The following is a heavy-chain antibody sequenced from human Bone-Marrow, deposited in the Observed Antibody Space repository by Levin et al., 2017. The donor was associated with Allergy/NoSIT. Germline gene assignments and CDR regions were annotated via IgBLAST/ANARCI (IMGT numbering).Heavy chain of an antibody. CDR1: GFIFKNYA. CDR2: ISGSGNNT. Sequence: GGSLRLSCEGSGFIFKNYAMGWIRQAPGKGLQWVSLISGSGNNTYYSDVAEGRVTISRNNSQNTVFLDMRSLRADDAALYYCVKTRYGGYYFDYWGQGSLLAVSS. V-gene: IGHV3-23*01. D-gene: IGHD5-12*01. CDR3: VKTRYGGYYFDY. J-gene: IGHJ4*02.